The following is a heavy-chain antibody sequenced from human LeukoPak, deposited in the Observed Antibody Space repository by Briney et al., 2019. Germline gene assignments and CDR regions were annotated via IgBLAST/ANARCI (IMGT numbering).Heavy chain of an antibody. CDR1: GFTFSSYA. CDR3: ARDMSVVVPPAFGIDYGMDV. CDR2: ISYDGSNK. D-gene: IGHD2-2*01. V-gene: IGHV3-30*04. J-gene: IGHJ6*02. Sequence: GGSLRLSCAASGFTFSSYAMHWVRQAPGKGLEWVAVISYDGSNKYYADSVKGRFTISRDNSKNTLYLQMNSLGAEDTAVYYCARDMSVVVPPAFGIDYGMDVWGQGTTVTVSS.